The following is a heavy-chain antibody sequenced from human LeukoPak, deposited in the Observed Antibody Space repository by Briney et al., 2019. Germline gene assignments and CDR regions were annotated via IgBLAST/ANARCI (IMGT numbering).Heavy chain of an antibody. D-gene: IGHD6-19*01. Sequence: ASVKVSCKASGYTFTSYAMNWVRQAPGQGLEWMGWINTNTGNPTYAQGFTGRFVFSLDTSVSTAYLQISSLKAEDTAVYYRASLYSSGWYAHFDYWGQGTLVTVSS. CDR3: ASLYSSGWYAHFDY. CDR2: INTNTGNP. J-gene: IGHJ4*02. V-gene: IGHV7-4-1*02. CDR1: GYTFTSYA.